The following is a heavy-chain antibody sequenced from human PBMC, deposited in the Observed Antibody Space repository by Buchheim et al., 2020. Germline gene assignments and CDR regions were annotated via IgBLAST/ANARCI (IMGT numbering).Heavy chain of an antibody. D-gene: IGHD3-16*01. CDR1: GGSISASYY. CDR3: ARARITGWFDP. V-gene: IGHV4-39*07. Sequence: QLQLQESGPGLVKPSETLSLTCTVSGGSISASYYWGWIRQPPGKGLEWIGSIFHSGSTYYNPSLKSRVTISVDTSKSQLSLKLSSVTAADTAMYYCARARITGWFDPWGQGTL. CDR2: IFHSGST. J-gene: IGHJ5*02.